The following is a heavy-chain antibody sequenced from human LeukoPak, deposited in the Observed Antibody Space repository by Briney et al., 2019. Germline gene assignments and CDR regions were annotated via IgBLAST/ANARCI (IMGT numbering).Heavy chain of an antibody. CDR3: ARLAVVAATEDPYYYKYGMDV. J-gene: IGHJ6*02. CDR2: IKEDGSET. V-gene: IGHV3-7*01. CDR1: GFRFRSYW. D-gene: IGHD2-15*01. Sequence: GGSLRLSCAASGFRFRSYWMSWVRQAPGKGLEWVAKIKEDGSETFYVDSVKGRFTISRDNAKNSLYLQMNSLRAEDTAVYYCARLAVVAATEDPYYYKYGMDVWGQGTTVTVSS.